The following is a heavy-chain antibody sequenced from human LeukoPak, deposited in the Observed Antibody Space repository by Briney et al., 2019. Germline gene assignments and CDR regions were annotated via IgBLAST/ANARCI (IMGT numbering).Heavy chain of an antibody. J-gene: IGHJ4*02. Sequence: GGSLRLSCAASKFTFSTYTLHWVRQAPGKGLKWVAIISHDGSKKYYADSVKGRFTISRDNSKNTLYLQMNSLRPEDTAVYYCARTGDPLYYYGSGNYPKPGGPLDYWGQGTLVTVSS. CDR2: ISHDGSKK. V-gene: IGHV3-30*01. D-gene: IGHD3-10*01. CDR3: ARTGDPLYYYGSGNYPKPGGPLDY. CDR1: KFTFSTYT.